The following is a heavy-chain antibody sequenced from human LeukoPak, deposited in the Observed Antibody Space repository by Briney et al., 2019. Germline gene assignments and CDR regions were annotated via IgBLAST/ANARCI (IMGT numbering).Heavy chain of an antibody. Sequence: GGSLRHSCVGSRFIFSDQYMDWVRQAPGKGLEWLGRVRNKAHNYMTEYAASVKGRFSISRDDSSNSLLLQVHSLTVEDTAVYYCVRGGGYFFDYWGRGTLVTVSS. CDR1: RFIFSDQY. V-gene: IGHV3-72*01. CDR2: VRNKAHNYMT. CDR3: VRGGGYFFDY. J-gene: IGHJ4*02. D-gene: IGHD4-23*01.